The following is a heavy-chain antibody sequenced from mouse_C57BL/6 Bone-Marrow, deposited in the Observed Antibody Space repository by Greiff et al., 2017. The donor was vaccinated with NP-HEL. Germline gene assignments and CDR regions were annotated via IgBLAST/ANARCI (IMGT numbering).Heavy chain of an antibody. CDR3: VRHEGSSLFAY. J-gene: IGHJ3*01. D-gene: IGHD6-1*01. V-gene: IGHV10-1*01. CDR2: IRSKSNNYAT. CDR1: GFSFNTYA. Sequence: EVKVVESGGGLVQPKGSLKLSCAASGFSFNTYAMNWVRQAPGKGLEWVARIRSKSNNYATYYADSVKDRFTISRDDSESMLYLQMNNLKTEDTAMYYCVRHEGSSLFAYWGQGTLVTVSA.